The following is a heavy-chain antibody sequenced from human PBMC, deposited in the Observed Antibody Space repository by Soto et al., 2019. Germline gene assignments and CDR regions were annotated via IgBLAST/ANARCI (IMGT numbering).Heavy chain of an antibody. CDR3: AKNKRAPEMATIASYYYSGMDV. V-gene: IGHV1-46*01. CDR1: GYTLTSYY. CDR2: INPSGGIT. D-gene: IGHD2-21*01. Sequence: GASVKVSCKASGYTLTSYYLHWVRQAPGQGPEWMGIINPSGGITNDAQKFKGRVTVTADESTSTAYMELSSLKAEDTAVYYCAKNKRAPEMATIASYYYSGMDVWGQGTPVTVSS. J-gene: IGHJ6*02.